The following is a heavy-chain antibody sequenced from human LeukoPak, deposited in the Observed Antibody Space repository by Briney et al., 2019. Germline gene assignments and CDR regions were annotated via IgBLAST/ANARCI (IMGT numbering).Heavy chain of an antibody. Sequence: SVKVSCKASGGTFSSYAISWVRQAPGQGLEWMGGIIPTFGTANYAQKFQGRVTITADESTSTAYMELSSLRSEDTAVYYCARSAIDYSNRGDYWGQGTLVTVSS. CDR3: ARSAIDYSNRGDY. D-gene: IGHD4-11*01. V-gene: IGHV1-69*13. CDR1: GGTFSSYA. J-gene: IGHJ4*02. CDR2: IIPTFGTA.